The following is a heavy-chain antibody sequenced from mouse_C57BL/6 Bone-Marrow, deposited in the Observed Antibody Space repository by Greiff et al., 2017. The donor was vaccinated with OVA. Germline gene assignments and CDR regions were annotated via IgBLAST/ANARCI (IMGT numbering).Heavy chain of an antibody. CDR2: IYPRSGNT. Sequence: VQRVESGAELARPGASVKLSCKASGYTFTSYGISWVKQRTGQGLEWIGEIYPRSGNTYYNEKFKGKATLTADKSSSTAYMELRSLTSEDSAVYFCARHSNYAMDYWGQGTSVTVSS. CDR1: GYTFTSYG. D-gene: IGHD2-5*01. V-gene: IGHV1-81*01. J-gene: IGHJ4*01. CDR3: ARHSNYAMDY.